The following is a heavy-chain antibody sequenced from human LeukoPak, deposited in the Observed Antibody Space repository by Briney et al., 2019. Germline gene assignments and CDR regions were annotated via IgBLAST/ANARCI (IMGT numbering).Heavy chain of an antibody. V-gene: IGHV4-61*02. CDR3: ARDRAGDSFDI. J-gene: IGHJ3*02. Sequence: SQTLSLTCTVSGDSISSGNYYWTWIRQSAGKGLEWVGRIHTSGSINYNPSLKSQVTILIDTSKNQFSLNLNLVTAADTAVYCARDRAGDSFDIWGQGTLVTVSS. D-gene: IGHD7-27*01. CDR2: IHTSGSI. CDR1: GDSISSGNYY.